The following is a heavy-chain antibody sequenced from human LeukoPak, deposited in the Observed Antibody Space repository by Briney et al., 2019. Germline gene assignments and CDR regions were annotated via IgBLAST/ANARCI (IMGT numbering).Heavy chain of an antibody. V-gene: IGHV4-39*01. Sequence: SESLSLTCTVSGGSISSSSYYWGWIRQPPGKGLEWIESIYYRGSTYYNASLRSRVTISVDASKNQCSLKLSSVTAADTAVYYCVAGPTISYFDYWGQGTLVTVSS. J-gene: IGHJ4*02. CDR3: VAGPTISYFDY. CDR1: GGSISSSSYY. D-gene: IGHD1-26*01. CDR2: IYYRGST.